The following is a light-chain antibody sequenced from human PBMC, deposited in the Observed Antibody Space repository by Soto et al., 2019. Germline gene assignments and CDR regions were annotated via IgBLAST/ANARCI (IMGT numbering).Light chain of an antibody. CDR3: TSYTSSSTYV. J-gene: IGLJ1*01. CDR2: DVS. V-gene: IGLV2-14*03. Sequence: QSVLTQPASVSGSPGQSITIVCTGTSSDIGSYNYVSWYQQHPGRAPKLMIYDVSSRPSGVSNRFSGSKSGNTASLTISGLQAEDEADYFCTSYTSSSTYVFGTGTKLTVL. CDR1: SSDIGSYNY.